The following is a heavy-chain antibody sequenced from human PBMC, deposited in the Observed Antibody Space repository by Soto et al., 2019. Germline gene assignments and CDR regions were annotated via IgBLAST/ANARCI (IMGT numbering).Heavy chain of an antibody. J-gene: IGHJ4*02. Sequence: QLQLQESGPGLVKPSETLSLTCSVSGGSMRSYYWSWIRQPPGKGLEWIGYIHDSGITDYNPSLKSRDTISIDTFRNQISLNLHSVTAADTAVYYCAREYAFSSDYWGQGTVVTVSS. CDR2: IHDSGIT. CDR3: AREYAFSSDY. V-gene: IGHV4-59*01. D-gene: IGHD2-2*01. CDR1: GGSMRSYY.